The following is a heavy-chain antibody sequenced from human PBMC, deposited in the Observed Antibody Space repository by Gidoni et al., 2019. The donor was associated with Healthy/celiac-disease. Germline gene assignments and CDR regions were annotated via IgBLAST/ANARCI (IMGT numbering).Heavy chain of an antibody. V-gene: IGHV3-7*01. D-gene: IGHD2-21*02. Sequence: EVPLEESAGGLVPPGGSLTLSGAASGFTFGRHWRGWGRQAPGQGLEWLANIKQDGSEKYYVDSVKGRFTISRDNAKNSLYLQMNSLRAEDTAVYYCARLACGGDCFPPQYYFDYWGQGTLVTVSS. CDR3: ARLACGGDCFPPQYYFDY. CDR2: IKQDGSEK. CDR1: GFTFGRHW. J-gene: IGHJ4*02.